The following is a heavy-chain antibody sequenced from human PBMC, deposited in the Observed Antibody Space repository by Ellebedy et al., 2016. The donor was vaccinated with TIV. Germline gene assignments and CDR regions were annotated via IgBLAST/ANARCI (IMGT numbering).Heavy chain of an antibody. CDR2: INPNSGGT. D-gene: IGHD3-16*01. V-gene: IGHV1-2*02. CDR3: ARGGLGGGDVFDY. CDR1: GYTFTDYY. Sequence: AASVKVSCKASGYTFTDYYMHWLRQAPGQGLEWMGWINPNSGGTNYAQKFQGRVTMTRDTSISTAYMELSRLRSDDTAVYYCARGGLGGGDVFDYWGQGTPVTVSS. J-gene: IGHJ4*02.